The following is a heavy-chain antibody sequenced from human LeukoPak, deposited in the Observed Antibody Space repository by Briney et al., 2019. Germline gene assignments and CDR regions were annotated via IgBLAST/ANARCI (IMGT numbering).Heavy chain of an antibody. Sequence: ASVKVSCKASGYTFTSYGISWVRQAPGQGLEWMGWISAYNGNTNYAQNLQGRVTMTTDTSTSTAYMELRSLRSDDTAVYYCARDIVVVAAMDYNYYGMDVWGQGTTVTVSS. V-gene: IGHV1-18*01. CDR1: GYTFTSYG. CDR2: ISAYNGNT. CDR3: ARDIVVVAAMDYNYYGMDV. J-gene: IGHJ6*02. D-gene: IGHD2-15*01.